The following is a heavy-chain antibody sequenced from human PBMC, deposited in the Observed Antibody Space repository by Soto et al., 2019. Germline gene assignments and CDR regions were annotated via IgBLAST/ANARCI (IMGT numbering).Heavy chain of an antibody. CDR3: VRFASSGWYTGGY. D-gene: IGHD6-19*01. Sequence: QILLVQSGAEVKKPGASVKVSCKASGYTFTNYDIGWVRQAPGQGLEWMGWISPYSDNTKYAQKSQGKVTMTTDTPTTTAYMELRSLRSDDTAVFYCVRFASSGWYTGGYWGQGTQVTVSS. CDR2: ISPYSDNT. CDR1: GYTFTNYD. V-gene: IGHV1-18*01. J-gene: IGHJ4*02.